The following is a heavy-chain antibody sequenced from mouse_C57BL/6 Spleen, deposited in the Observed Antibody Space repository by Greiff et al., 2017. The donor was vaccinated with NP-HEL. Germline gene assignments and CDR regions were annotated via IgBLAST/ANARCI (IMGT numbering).Heavy chain of an antibody. CDR1: GYTFTSYW. CDR2: IDPSDSYT. V-gene: IGHV1-69*01. D-gene: IGHD3-2*02. CDR3: ARHSSGHGFDY. Sequence: QVQLQQPGAELVMPGASVKLSCKASGYTFTSYWMHWVKQRPGQGLEWIGEIDPSDSYTNYNQKFKGKSTLTVDKSSSTAYMQLSSLTSEDSAVYYCARHSSGHGFDYWGQGTTLTVSS. J-gene: IGHJ2*01.